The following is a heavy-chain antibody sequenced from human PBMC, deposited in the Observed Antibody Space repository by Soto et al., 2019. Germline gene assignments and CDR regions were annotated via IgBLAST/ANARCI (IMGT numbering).Heavy chain of an antibody. V-gene: IGHV1-18*01. J-gene: IGHJ6*03. CDR1: GYTFTSYG. CDR2: ISAYNGNT. Sequence: QVQLVQSGAEVKKPGASVKVSCKASGYTFTSYGISWVRQAPGQGLEWMGWISAYNGNTNYAQKLQGRVTMTTDTSTSTAYTELRSLRSDDTAVYYCARVFMGSGSYPKIYYYYYYMDVWGKGTTVTVSS. CDR3: ARVFMGSGSYPKIYYYYYYMDV. D-gene: IGHD3-10*01.